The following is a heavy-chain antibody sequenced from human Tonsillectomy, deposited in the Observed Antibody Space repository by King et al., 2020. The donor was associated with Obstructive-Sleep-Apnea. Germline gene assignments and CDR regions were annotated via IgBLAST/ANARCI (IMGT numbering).Heavy chain of an antibody. CDR1: GGSFSGYY. CDR2: INHNGNT. D-gene: IGHD3-3*01. J-gene: IGHJ4*02. V-gene: IGHV4-34*01. CDR3: ARGPRFFDY. Sequence: VQLQQWGAGLLKPSETLSLTCAVYGGSFSGYYWSWIRQPPGKGLEWIGEINHNGNTNYNPSLKSRVTISVDTSKNQFSLKLSSVTAADTAVYYCARGPRFFDYWGQGTLVTVSS.